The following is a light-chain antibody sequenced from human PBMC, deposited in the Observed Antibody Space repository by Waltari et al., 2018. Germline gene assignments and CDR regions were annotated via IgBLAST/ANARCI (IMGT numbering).Light chain of an antibody. CDR2: AAS. V-gene: IGKV1-39*01. CDR3: QQSYSPLT. J-gene: IGKJ4*01. CDR1: QSISTY. Sequence: DFQMTQSPSSPSASVGDRVTITCRASQSISTYLNWYQQKPGKAPNLLIYAASSLQSGVPSRFSGSGSGTDFTLTISSLQPVDFATYYCQQSYSPLTFGGGTKVEIK.